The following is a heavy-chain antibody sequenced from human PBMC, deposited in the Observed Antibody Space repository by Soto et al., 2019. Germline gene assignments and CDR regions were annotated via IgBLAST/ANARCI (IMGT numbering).Heavy chain of an antibody. CDR1: GGSISSXXYY. J-gene: IGHJ4*02. Sequence: PSETLSLTCTVSGGSISSXXYYWSWIRQHPGKGLEWIGYIYYSGSTYYNPSLKSRVTISVDTSKNQFSLKLSSVTAADTAVYYCARKRGGNSDDWGQGTLVTVSS. V-gene: IGHV4-31*03. CDR3: ARKRGGNSDD. D-gene: IGHD2-21*02. CDR2: IYYSGST.